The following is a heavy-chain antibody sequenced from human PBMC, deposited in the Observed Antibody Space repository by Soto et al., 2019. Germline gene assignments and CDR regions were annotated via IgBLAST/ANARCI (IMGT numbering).Heavy chain of an antibody. CDR2: ISSSSSYI. J-gene: IGHJ4*02. D-gene: IGHD3-10*01. CDR1: GFTFNTYS. Sequence: GGSLRLSCAASGFTFNTYSMNWVRQAPGKGLEWVSSISSSSSYIYYTDSVKGRFTISRDNAKNSLYLQMNSLRAEGTAVYYCASLSRFALDYWGQGTLVTVSS. CDR3: ASLSRFALDY. V-gene: IGHV3-21*01.